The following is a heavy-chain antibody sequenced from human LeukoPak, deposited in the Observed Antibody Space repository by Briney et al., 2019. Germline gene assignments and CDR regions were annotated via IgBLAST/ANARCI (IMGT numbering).Heavy chain of an antibody. D-gene: IGHD6-19*01. Sequence: ASVKVSCKAFGYTFTSYYVHWVRQAPGQGLEWMGIINPSGGTNYAQKFQGRVTMTRGTSTSTVYMELSSLRSEDTAVYYCARGTPGYSSVWGQGTLVTVSS. CDR3: ARGTPGYSSV. CDR1: GYTFTSYY. J-gene: IGHJ4*02. V-gene: IGHV1-46*01. CDR2: INPSGGT.